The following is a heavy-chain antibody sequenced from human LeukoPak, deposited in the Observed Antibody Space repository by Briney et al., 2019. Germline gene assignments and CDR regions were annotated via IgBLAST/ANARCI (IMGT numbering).Heavy chain of an antibody. CDR2: IYYSGST. J-gene: IGHJ4*02. CDR1: GGSISSSSYY. CDR3: ARARTVTTHGWFDY. Sequence: SETLYLTCTVSGGSISSSSYYWGRIRQPPGKGLEWIGSIYYSGSTYYNPSLKSRVTISVDTSKNQFSLKLSSVTAADTAVYYCARARTVTTHGWFDYWGQGTLVTVSS. V-gene: IGHV4-39*07. D-gene: IGHD4-17*01.